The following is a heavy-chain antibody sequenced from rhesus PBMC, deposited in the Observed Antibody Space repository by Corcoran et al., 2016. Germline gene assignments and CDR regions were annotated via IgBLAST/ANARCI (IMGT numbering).Heavy chain of an antibody. Sequence: QVQLQESGPGVVKPSETLSLTCAVSGGSISDSYRWSWIRQPPGKGLEWIGYIYVSSTSPNYNPTLKRRVTSSKDTSKNQFSVKLSSVTAADTAVYYCATLYSSWSGFDYWGQGVLVTVSS. V-gene: IGHV4S10*01. J-gene: IGHJ4*01. D-gene: IGHD6-13*01. CDR3: ATLYSSWSGFDY. CDR1: GGSISDSYR. CDR2: IYVSSTSP.